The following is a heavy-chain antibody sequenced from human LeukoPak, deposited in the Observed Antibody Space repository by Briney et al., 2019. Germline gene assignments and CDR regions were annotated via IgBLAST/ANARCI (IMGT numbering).Heavy chain of an antibody. V-gene: IGHV3-23*01. CDR3: AKGPDSSGYGYYYGMVV. D-gene: IGHD3-22*01. Sequence: GGSLRLSCADSGFTFNSYAMSWVPQAQGKGLEWVSAISGSGASTYYGDAVKGRFTISRDNSKNTLYLQINSLRDEDTAVYYCAKGPDSSGYGYYYGMVVWGQEAPGTVSS. CDR2: ISGSGAST. CDR1: GFTFNSYA. J-gene: IGHJ6*02.